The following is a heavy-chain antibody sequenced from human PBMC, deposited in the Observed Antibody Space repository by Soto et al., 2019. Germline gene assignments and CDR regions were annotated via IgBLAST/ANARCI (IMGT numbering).Heavy chain of an antibody. Sequence: GGSLRLSCAASGFTFSSYGMHWVRQAPGKGLEWVAVISYDGSNKYYADSVKGRFTISRDNSKNTLYLQMNSLRAEDTAVYYCAKDRVTTHYYYYYGMDVWGQGTTVTVSS. CDR2: ISYDGSNK. D-gene: IGHD4-4*01. CDR1: GFTFSSYG. J-gene: IGHJ6*02. V-gene: IGHV3-30*18. CDR3: AKDRVTTHYYYYYGMDV.